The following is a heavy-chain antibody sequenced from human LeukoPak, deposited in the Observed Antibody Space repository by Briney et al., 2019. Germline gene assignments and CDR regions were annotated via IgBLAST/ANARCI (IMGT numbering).Heavy chain of an antibody. Sequence: GGSLRLSCAASGFTFSSYGMHWVRQAPGKGLEWVAVISYDGSNKYYADSVKGRFTISRDNSENTLYLQMNSLRAEDTAVYYCARDLEGSGSFYRPSYDYWGQGTLVTVSS. CDR2: ISYDGSNK. J-gene: IGHJ4*02. V-gene: IGHV3-30*03. CDR3: ARDLEGSGSFYRPSYDY. D-gene: IGHD3-10*01. CDR1: GFTFSSYG.